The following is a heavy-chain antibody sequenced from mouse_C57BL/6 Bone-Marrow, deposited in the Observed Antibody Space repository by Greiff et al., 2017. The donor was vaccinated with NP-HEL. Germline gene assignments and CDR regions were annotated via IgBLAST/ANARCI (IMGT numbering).Heavy chain of an antibody. V-gene: IGHV1-26*01. CDR1: GYTFTDYY. CDR2: INPHNGGT. J-gene: IGHJ3*01. Sequence: EVQLQQSGPELVKPGASVKISCKASGYTFTDYYMNWVKQSHGKSLEWIGDINPHNGGTSYNQKFKGKATLTVDKSSSTAYMELRSLTSDDSAVYYCARWDDSAWFAYWGQGTLVTVSA. D-gene: IGHD2-4*01. CDR3: ARWDDSAWFAY.